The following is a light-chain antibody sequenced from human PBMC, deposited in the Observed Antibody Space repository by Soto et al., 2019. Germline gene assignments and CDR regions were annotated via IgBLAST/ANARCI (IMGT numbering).Light chain of an antibody. V-gene: IGKV3-20*01. CDR3: QQYGSSAYT. J-gene: IGKJ2*01. CDR1: QSVSSSY. CDR2: GAS. Sequence: EIVLTQSPGTLSLSPGERATLSCRASQSVSSSYLAWYQQKHGQAPRLLIYGASSRATGIPDRFSGSGSGTDFTLNISRLEPEDFAVYYCQQYGSSAYTFGQGNKREI.